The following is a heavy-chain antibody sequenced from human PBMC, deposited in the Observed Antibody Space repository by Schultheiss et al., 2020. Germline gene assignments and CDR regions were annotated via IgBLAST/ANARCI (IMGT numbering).Heavy chain of an antibody. CDR2: IYYSGST. V-gene: IGHV4-61*08. CDR3: ARGITIFGVPLYGMDV. D-gene: IGHD3-3*01. J-gene: IGHJ6*02. CDR1: GGSISSGGYY. Sequence: SETLSLTCTVSGGSISSGGYYWSWIRQPPGKGLEWIGYIYYSGSTNYNPSLKSRVTISVDTSKNQFSLKLSSVTAADTAVYYCARGITIFGVPLYGMDVWGQGTTVTVS.